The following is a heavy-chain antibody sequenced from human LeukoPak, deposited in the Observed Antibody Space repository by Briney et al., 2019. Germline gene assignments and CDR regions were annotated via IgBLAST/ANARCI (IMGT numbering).Heavy chain of an antibody. J-gene: IGHJ3*02. V-gene: IGHV3-21*01. CDR3: ARETTVDAFDI. D-gene: IGHD4-17*01. CDR1: GFTFSSYS. Sequence: PGGSLRLSCAASGFTFSSYSMNWVRQAPGEGLEWVSSISSSSSYIYYADSVKGRFTISRDNAKNSLYLQMNSLRAEDTAVYYCARETTVDAFDIWGQGTMVTVSS. CDR2: ISSSSSYI.